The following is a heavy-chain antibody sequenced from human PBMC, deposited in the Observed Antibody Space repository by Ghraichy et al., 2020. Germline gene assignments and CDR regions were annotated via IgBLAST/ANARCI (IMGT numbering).Heavy chain of an antibody. V-gene: IGHV1-8*01. CDR3: TRNIALTGDFDY. J-gene: IGHJ4*02. CDR1: GYTFTSYD. Sequence: ASVKVSCKASGYTFTSYDINWVRQATGQGLEWMGWMHPNSGDTGYAQRFQGRITMTRDTSINTAYMELSSLTSEDTAVYYGTRNIALTGDFDYWGQGSLVTVSS. D-gene: IGHD7-27*01. CDR2: MHPNSGDT.